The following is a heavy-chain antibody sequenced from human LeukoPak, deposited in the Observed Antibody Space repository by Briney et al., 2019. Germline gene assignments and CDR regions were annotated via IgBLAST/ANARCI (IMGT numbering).Heavy chain of an antibody. J-gene: IGHJ4*02. CDR2: ISGSGGST. Sequence: PGGSLRLSRAASGFTFSSYAMSWVRQAPGKGLEWVSAISGSGGSTYYADSVKGRFTISRDNSKNTLYLQMNSLRAEDTAVYYCAKDRDYVNYFDYWGQGTLVTVSS. CDR3: AKDRDYVNYFDY. V-gene: IGHV3-23*01. D-gene: IGHD4-17*01. CDR1: GFTFSSYA.